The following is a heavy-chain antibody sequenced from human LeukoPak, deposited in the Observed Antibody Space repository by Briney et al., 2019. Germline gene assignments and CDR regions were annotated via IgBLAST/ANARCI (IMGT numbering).Heavy chain of an antibody. CDR2: IYYSGNT. V-gene: IGHV4-39*07. D-gene: IGHD6-13*01. Sequence: SETLSLTCTVSGDSISSSNSYWGWIRQPPGKGLEWIGSIYYSGNTYYNASLKSRVTISVDTSKNQFSLKLSSVTAADTAVYYCARPRGYWRSSSYRGWFDPWGQGTLVTVSS. J-gene: IGHJ5*02. CDR3: ARPRGYWRSSSYRGWFDP. CDR1: GDSISSSNSY.